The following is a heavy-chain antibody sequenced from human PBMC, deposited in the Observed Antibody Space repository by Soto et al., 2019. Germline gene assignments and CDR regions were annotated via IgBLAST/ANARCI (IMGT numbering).Heavy chain of an antibody. CDR1: GGSISSYY. D-gene: IGHD3-10*01. Sequence: QVQLQESGPGLVKPSETLSLTCTVSGGSISSYYWSWIRQPGGKGLEWIGRIYTSGSTNYNPSLKIRVTLSVDTAKNQFSLNLSSVTAADTAVYYCARDRITLANDAFDIWGQGTMVTVSS. V-gene: IGHV4-4*07. J-gene: IGHJ3*02. CDR2: IYTSGST. CDR3: ARDRITLANDAFDI.